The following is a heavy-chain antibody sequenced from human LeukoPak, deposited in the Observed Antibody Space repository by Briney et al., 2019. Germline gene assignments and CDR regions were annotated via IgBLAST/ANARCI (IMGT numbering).Heavy chain of an antibody. CDR3: ARVLWGSRMHWFDP. CDR2: INHSGST. CDR1: GGSFSGYY. J-gene: IGHJ5*02. D-gene: IGHD3-16*01. V-gene: IGHV4-34*01. Sequence: SETLSLTCAVYGGSFSGYYWSWIRQPPGKGLEWIGEINHSGSTNYNPSLKSRVTISVDTSKNQFSLKLSSVTAADTAVYYCARVLWGSRMHWFDPWGQGTLVTVSS.